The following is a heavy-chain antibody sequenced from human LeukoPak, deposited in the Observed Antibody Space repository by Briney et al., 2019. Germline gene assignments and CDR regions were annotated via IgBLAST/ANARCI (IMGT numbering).Heavy chain of an antibody. CDR2: IRGSGDRT. CDR1: GFTFNSYA. J-gene: IGHJ3*02. Sequence: PGGSLRLSCAASGFTFNSYAMSWVRQAPGKGLEWVSAIRGSGDRTYYADSVKGRFTISRDNSKNTVYLKMNSLRAEDTAVYYCARNTKRGASGSSDPFDIWGQGTILTVSS. CDR3: ARNTKRGASGSSDPFDI. V-gene: IGHV3-23*01. D-gene: IGHD3-10*01.